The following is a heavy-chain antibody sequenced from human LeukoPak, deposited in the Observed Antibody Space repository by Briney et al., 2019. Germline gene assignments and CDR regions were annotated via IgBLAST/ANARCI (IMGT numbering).Heavy chain of an antibody. CDR1: GFTVSSNY. V-gene: IGHV3-7*01. J-gene: IGHJ4*02. D-gene: IGHD2-2*01. Sequence: GGSLRLSCAASGFTVSSNYMSWVRQAPGKGLEWVANINQDGSEEYYVDSVKGRFTISRDNAKNSVYLQMNSLRVEDTGIYYCARNARGPGDYWGQGTVVTVSS. CDR2: INQDGSEE. CDR3: ARNARGPGDY.